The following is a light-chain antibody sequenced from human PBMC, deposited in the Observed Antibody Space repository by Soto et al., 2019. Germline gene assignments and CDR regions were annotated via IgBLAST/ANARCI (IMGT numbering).Light chain of an antibody. CDR1: QGISSY. Sequence: DIQLTQSPSFLSASVGDRVTITCRASQGISSYLAWYQQKPGKAPKLLIYAASTLQSGVPSRFSGSGSGTDFTLTISSLQPEDFATYYCQQSYSTIWTFGQGTKVDIK. J-gene: IGKJ1*01. CDR2: AAS. CDR3: QQSYSTIWT. V-gene: IGKV1-39*01.